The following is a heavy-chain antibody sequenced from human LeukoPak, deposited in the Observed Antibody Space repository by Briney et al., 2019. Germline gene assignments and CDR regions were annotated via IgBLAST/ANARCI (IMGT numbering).Heavy chain of an antibody. D-gene: IGHD2-15*01. CDR2: IYYSGST. V-gene: IGHV4-39*07. Sequence: PSETLSLTCTVSGGSISSSSYYWGWIRQPPGKGLEWIGSIYYSGSTYYNPSLKSRVTISVDTSKNQFSLKLSSVTAADTAVYYCAREVAPPDAFDIWGQGTMVTVSS. J-gene: IGHJ3*02. CDR3: AREVAPPDAFDI. CDR1: GGSISSSSYY.